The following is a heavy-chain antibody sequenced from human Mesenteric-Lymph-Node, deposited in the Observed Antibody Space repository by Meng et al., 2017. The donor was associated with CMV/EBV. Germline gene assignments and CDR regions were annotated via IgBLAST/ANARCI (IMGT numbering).Heavy chain of an antibody. Sequence: SVKVSCKASGFTFTNSAVQWVRQARGQRLEWIGWIVVGSGSTNFAPKFQERVTITRDMSTSTAYMELSSLTSEDTAVYSCAKGRYAAMVGPDFDYWGQGTLVTVSS. D-gene: IGHD5-18*01. CDR2: IVVGSGST. J-gene: IGHJ4*02. CDR1: GFTFTNSA. CDR3: AKGRYAAMVGPDFDY. V-gene: IGHV1-58*01.